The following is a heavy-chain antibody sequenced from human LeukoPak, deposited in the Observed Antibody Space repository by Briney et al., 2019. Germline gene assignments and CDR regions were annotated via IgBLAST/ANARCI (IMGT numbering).Heavy chain of an antibody. Sequence: SQTLSLTCTVSGVSISSTTYYWAWIRQPPGKGLEWIGCVYPSGTAYCNPSLKSRVTISVGTPKNQFSLKLTSVTAADTAVYYCVRSYDFWSDPNRFDPWGQGTLVTVSS. CDR3: VRSYDFWSDPNRFDP. J-gene: IGHJ5*02. CDR1: GVSISSTTYY. D-gene: IGHD3-3*01. CDR2: VYPSGTA. V-gene: IGHV4-39*01.